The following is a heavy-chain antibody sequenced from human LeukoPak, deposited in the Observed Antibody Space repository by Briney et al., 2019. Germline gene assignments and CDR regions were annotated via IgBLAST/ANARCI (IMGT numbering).Heavy chain of an antibody. V-gene: IGHV4-39*01. CDR3: ARGGRVVVPAARRRFDP. D-gene: IGHD2-2*01. CDR1: GGSISSSSYY. J-gene: IGHJ5*02. Sequence: SETLSLTCTVSGGSISSSSYYWGWIRQPPGKGLEWIGSIYYSGSTYYNPSLKSRVTISVDTSKNQFSLKLSSVTAADTAVYYCARGGRVVVPAARRRFDPWGQGTLVTVST. CDR2: IYYSGST.